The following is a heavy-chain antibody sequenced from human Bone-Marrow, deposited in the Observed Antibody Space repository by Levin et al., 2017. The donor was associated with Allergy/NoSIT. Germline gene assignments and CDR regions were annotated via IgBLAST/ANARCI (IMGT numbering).Heavy chain of an antibody. J-gene: IGHJ4*02. CDR2: INPTNGAT. CDR1: GYSFTSNF. V-gene: IGHV1-46*01. CDR3: SRGAVGSTGETHFFDY. D-gene: IGHD7-27*01. Sequence: KRGESLKISCETSGYSFTSNFIHWVRQAPGQGLEWIGIINPTNGATDYAQKFRGRVSMTMDTSTSTVYLDLRSLRYEDTAVYYCSRGAVGSTGETHFFDYWGQGTLVTVSS.